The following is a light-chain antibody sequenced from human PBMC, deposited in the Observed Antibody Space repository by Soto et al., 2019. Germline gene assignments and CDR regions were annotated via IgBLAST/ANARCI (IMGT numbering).Light chain of an antibody. CDR3: QQYDNLPLT. V-gene: IGKV1-33*01. Sequence: IQMTQSPSTLSASVGDRVTIPFRASQSISSWLAWYQQKPWKAPKLLIYDASNLETGVPSRFSGSGSGTDFTFTISSLQPEDIATYYCQQYDNLPLTFGGGTKVDIK. CDR2: DAS. J-gene: IGKJ4*01. CDR1: QSISSW.